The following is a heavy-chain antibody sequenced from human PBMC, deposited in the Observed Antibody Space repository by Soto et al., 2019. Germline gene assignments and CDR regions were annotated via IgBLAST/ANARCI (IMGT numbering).Heavy chain of an antibody. CDR2: IKQDGSEK. D-gene: IGHD3-9*01. CDR1: GFTVSSYW. V-gene: IGHV3-7*01. Sequence: GGSLRLSCAASGFTVSSYWMSWVRQAPGKGLEWVANIKQDGSEKYYVDSVKGRFTISRDNAKNSLYLQMNSLRAEDTAVYYCAREGVLRYFDWLLAPGYFDYWGQGTLVTVSS. J-gene: IGHJ4*02. CDR3: AREGVLRYFDWLLAPGYFDY.